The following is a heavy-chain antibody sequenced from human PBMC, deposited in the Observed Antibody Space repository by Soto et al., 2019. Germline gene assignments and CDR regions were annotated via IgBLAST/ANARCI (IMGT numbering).Heavy chain of an antibody. V-gene: IGHV4-4*02. CDR3: ARGNFDY. Sequence: QVQLQESGPGLVKPSGTLSLTCAVSGGSISSSNWWCWVPQSPEKGLEWIGEIHHSASTNYNPSLKSRVTISVDRSNNQFSLKLSSVTAADTAVYYCARGNFDYWGQGTLFTVSS. CDR1: GGSISSSNW. J-gene: IGHJ4*02. CDR2: IHHSAST.